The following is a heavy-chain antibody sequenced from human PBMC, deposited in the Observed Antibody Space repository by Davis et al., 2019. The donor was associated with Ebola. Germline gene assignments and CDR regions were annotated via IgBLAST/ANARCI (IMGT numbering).Heavy chain of an antibody. V-gene: IGHV3-48*02. CDR3: ARDLGSSGYYGWFDP. CDR1: GFTFSSYS. D-gene: IGHD3-22*01. J-gene: IGHJ5*02. CDR2: ISSSSSTI. Sequence: GESLKISCAASGFTFSSYSMNWVRQAPGKGLEWVSYISSSSSTIYYADSVKGRFTISRDNAKNSLYLQMNSLRDEDTAVYYCARDLGSSGYYGWFDPWGQGTLVTVSS.